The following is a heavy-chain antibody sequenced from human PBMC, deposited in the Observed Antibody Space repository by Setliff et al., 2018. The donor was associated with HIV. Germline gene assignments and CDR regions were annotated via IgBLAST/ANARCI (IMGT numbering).Heavy chain of an antibody. CDR3: ARIRAGALLNAFDI. CDR2: ISAYSDNT. CDR1: GYTFTNFA. J-gene: IGHJ3*02. D-gene: IGHD1-26*01. Sequence: ASVTVSCKASGYTFTNFALSWVRQAPGQGLEWMGWISAYSDNTYYAQSLQGRVTMTTDTTPSTSYMELRSLRSHDTAMYYCARIRAGALLNAFDIWGQGTMVTVSS. V-gene: IGHV1-18*01.